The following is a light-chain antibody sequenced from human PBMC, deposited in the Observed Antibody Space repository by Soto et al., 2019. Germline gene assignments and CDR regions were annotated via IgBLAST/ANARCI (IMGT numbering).Light chain of an antibody. V-gene: IGLV2-11*01. CDR1: SSDVGAYNY. CDR2: DVT. J-gene: IGLJ3*02. CDR3: CSYAGSFTLVV. Sequence: QSALTQPRAASGSPGQSVTISCTGTSSDVGAYNYVSWYQHHPGKAPKLIIYDVTERPSGVPDHFSGSKSGNTASLTISGLQAEHEADYYCCSYAGSFTLVVFGGGTKLTVL.